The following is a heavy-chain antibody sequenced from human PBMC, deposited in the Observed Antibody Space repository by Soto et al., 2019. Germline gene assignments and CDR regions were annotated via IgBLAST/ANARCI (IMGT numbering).Heavy chain of an antibody. D-gene: IGHD2-2*01. CDR2: IIPISETT. Sequence: QVQLVQSGAEVKKPGSSVKVSCKASGGTFSSYAISWVRQAPGQGLEWMGGIIPISETTNYAQKFQGRVRITADESKSTAYMELSSLRSEDTAVYYCARSQGSSTSLDIYYYYYYGMDVWGQGTTVTVSS. V-gene: IGHV1-69*01. CDR3: ARSQGSSTSLDIYYYYYYGMDV. J-gene: IGHJ6*02. CDR1: GGTFSSYA.